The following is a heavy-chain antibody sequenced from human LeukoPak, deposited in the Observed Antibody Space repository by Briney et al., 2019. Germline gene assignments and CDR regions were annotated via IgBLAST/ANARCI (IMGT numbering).Heavy chain of an antibody. V-gene: IGHV3-30*02. J-gene: IGHJ4*02. Sequence: PGGSLRLSCAASGFTFSSYGMHWVRQAPGKGLEWVAFIRYDGSNKYYADSVKGRFTISRDNSKNTLYLQMNSLRAEDTAVYYCAKDYRITMVRGGIDYWGQGTLVTVSS. CDR1: GFTFSSYG. CDR2: IRYDGSNK. D-gene: IGHD3-10*01. CDR3: AKDYRITMVRGGIDY.